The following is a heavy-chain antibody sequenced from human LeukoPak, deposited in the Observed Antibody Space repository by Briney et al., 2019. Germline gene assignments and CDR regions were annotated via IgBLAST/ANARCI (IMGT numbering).Heavy chain of an antibody. V-gene: IGHV4-59*08. CDR2: IYYTGST. J-gene: IGHJ4*02. CDR3: ARYISSGLDY. Sequence: SETLSLTCTVSGGSISSYYWSWIRQPPGKGLEYIGHIYYTGSTGYNPSLKSRVTISVDTSQKHFSLRLSSVTAADTAVYYCARYISSGLDYWGQGILVTVSS. D-gene: IGHD3-22*01. CDR1: GGSISSYY.